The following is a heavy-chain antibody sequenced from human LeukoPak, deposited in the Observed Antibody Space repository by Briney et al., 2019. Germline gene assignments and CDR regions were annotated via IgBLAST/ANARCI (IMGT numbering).Heavy chain of an antibody. J-gene: IGHJ3*02. CDR1: GFTFSSYS. D-gene: IGHD4-17*01. CDR2: ISSSSSYI. CDR3: ARVRLRSGAFDI. V-gene: IGHV3-21*01. Sequence: GGSLRLSCAASGFTFSSYSMNWVRQAPGKGLEWVSSISSSSSYIYYADSVKGRFTISRDNAKNSLYLQMNSLRAEDTAVYYCARVRLRSGAFDIWGQGTMVAVSS.